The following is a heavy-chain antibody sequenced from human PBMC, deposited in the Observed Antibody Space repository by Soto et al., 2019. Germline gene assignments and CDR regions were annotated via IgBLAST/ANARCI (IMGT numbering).Heavy chain of an antibody. J-gene: IGHJ6*02. D-gene: IGHD6-6*01. Sequence: QVQLVESGGGVVQPGRSLRLSCAASGFTFSSYGMHWVRQAPGKGLEWVAVISYDGSNKYYADSVKGRFTISRDNSKNALYLQMNSLRAEDTAVYYCAKSLLEGQLVGKYYYYGMDVWGQGTTVTVSS. CDR3: AKSLLEGQLVGKYYYYGMDV. CDR2: ISYDGSNK. V-gene: IGHV3-30*18. CDR1: GFTFSSYG.